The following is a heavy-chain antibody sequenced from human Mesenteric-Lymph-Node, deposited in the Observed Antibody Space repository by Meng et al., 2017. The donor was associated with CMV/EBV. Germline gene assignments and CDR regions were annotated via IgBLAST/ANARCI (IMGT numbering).Heavy chain of an antibody. CDR2: INHSGST. CDR1: GGSFSGYY. D-gene: IGHD3-9*01. CDR3: ARGSSYDILTGYFDY. V-gene: IGHV4-34*01. Sequence: QVQLTQWGAGLLKPSETLSVTCVVYGGSFSGYYWNWIRQSPEKGLEWIGEINHSGSTTYNPSFTSRIIISVDTSTNQISLNMSSVTAADTAVYYCARGSSYDILTGYFDYWGQGALVTVSS. J-gene: IGHJ4*02.